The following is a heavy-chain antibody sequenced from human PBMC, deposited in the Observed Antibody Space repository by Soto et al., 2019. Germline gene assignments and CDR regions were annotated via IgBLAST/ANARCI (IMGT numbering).Heavy chain of an antibody. V-gene: IGHV4-59*01. J-gene: IGHJ4*02. CDR3: ARGYYDSSGYQPPGY. CDR1: GGSISSYY. Sequence: SETLSLTCTVSGGSISSYYWIWIRQPPGKGLEWIGYIYYSGSTNYNPSLKSRVTISVDTSKNQFSLKLSSVTAADTAVYYCARGYYDSSGYQPPGYWGQGTLVTVSS. CDR2: IYYSGST. D-gene: IGHD3-22*01.